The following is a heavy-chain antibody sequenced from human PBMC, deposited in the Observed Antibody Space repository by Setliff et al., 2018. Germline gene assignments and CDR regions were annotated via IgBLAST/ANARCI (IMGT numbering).Heavy chain of an antibody. CDR3: ARVRKWFPVYYFEY. V-gene: IGHV3-66*01. Sequence: GGSLRLSCAASGFTVNTNYMTWVRQAPGKGLEWVSITYRDGSTYYAESVKGRFTLSRDSTKNTLSLQMNSLRVEDTAFYYCARVRKWFPVYYFEYWGQGTLVTVSS. J-gene: IGHJ4*02. D-gene: IGHD3-22*01. CDR2: TYRDGST. CDR1: GFTVNTNY.